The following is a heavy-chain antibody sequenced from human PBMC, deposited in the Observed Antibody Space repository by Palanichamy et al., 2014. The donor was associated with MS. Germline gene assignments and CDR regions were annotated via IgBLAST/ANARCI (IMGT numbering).Heavy chain of an antibody. D-gene: IGHD3-22*01. CDR1: GFTFSSYW. V-gene: IGHV3-74*01. CDR3: ARDLVDSSFGFDY. CDR2: INKDGSST. Sequence: VESGEGVVRXRGGSLRVSCAASGFTFSSYWMHWVRQAPGKGLVWVSRINKDGSSTSYADFVKGRFTISRDNAKNTLYLQVNSLRDEDTAVYYCARDLVDSSFGFDYWGQGTLVTVSS. J-gene: IGHJ4*02.